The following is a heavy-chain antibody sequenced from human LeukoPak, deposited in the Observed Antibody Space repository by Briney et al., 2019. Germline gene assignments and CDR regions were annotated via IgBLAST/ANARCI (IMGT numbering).Heavy chain of an antibody. CDR3: ARTNYDFWSGYSSLYYYYYYYMDV. CDR2: IYHSGST. Sequence: PSETLSLTCTVSGYSISSGYYWGWIRQPPGKGLEWIGSIYHSGSTYYNPSLKSRVTISVDTSKNQSSLKLSSATAADTAVYYCARTNYDFWSGYSSLYYYYYYYMDVWGKGTTVTVSS. D-gene: IGHD3-3*01. J-gene: IGHJ6*03. V-gene: IGHV4-38-2*02. CDR1: GYSISSGYY.